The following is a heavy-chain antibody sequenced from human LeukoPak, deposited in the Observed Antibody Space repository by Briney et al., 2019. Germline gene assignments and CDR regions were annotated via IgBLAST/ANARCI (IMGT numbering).Heavy chain of an antibody. J-gene: IGHJ6*03. CDR2: INHSGST. Sequence: SETLSLTCAVYGGSFSGYYWSWIRQPPGKGLEWIGEINHSGSTNHNPSLKSRVTISVDTSKNQFSLKLSSVTAADTAVYYCARLGASIAARPDYYYYYMDVWGKGTTVTVSS. V-gene: IGHV4-34*01. CDR1: GGSFSGYY. CDR3: ARLGASIAARPDYYYYYMDV. D-gene: IGHD6-6*01.